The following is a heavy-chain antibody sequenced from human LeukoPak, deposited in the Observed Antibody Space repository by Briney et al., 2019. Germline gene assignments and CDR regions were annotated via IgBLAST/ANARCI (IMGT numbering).Heavy chain of an antibody. Sequence: GGSLRLSCAASGFTFSSYGMHWVRQAPGKGLEWVSSISSSSSYIYYADSVKGRFTISRDNAKNSLYLQMNSLRAEDTAVYYCARDRSGYIDYWGQGTLVTVSS. CDR3: ARDRSGYIDY. CDR1: GFTFSSYG. V-gene: IGHV3-21*01. D-gene: IGHD2-15*01. CDR2: ISSSSSYI. J-gene: IGHJ4*01.